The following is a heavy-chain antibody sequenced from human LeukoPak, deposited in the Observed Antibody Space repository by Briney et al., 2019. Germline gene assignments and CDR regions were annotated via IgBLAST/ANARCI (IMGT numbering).Heavy chain of an antibody. V-gene: IGHV1-18*01. D-gene: IGHD3-10*01. Sequence: ASVTVSCKASGSTFTNYDISWVRQAPGQGLEWMGWISAYNGNTNYAQKLQGRGTMTTDTSTSTAYMELRILRSDDTAVYYCAWDMDRGVIDDYWGQGTLVTVSS. CDR2: ISAYNGNT. CDR3: AWDMDRGVIDDY. J-gene: IGHJ4*02. CDR1: GSTFTNYD.